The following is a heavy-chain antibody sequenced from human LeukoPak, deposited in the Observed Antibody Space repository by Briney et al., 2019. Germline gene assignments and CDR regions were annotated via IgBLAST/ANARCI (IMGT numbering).Heavy chain of an antibody. V-gene: IGHV4-61*02. CDR3: ARVQVLRYYYYMDV. Sequence: SETLSLTCAVYGGSFSGSYYWSWIRQSAGKGLEWIGRIYTSGSTNYNPSLKSRVTISVDTSKNQFSLKLSSVTAADTAVYYCARVQVLRYYYYMDVWGKGTTVTISS. CDR1: GGSFSGSYY. J-gene: IGHJ6*03. CDR2: IYTSGST.